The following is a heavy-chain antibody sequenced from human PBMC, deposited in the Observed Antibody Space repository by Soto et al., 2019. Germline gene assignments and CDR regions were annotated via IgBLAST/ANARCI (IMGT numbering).Heavy chain of an antibody. CDR1: GGTFSSYA. D-gene: IGHD2-15*01. CDR2: IIPILGIA. V-gene: IGHV1-69*04. CDR3: ATKVAASDY. J-gene: IGHJ4*02. Sequence: GASVKVSCKASGGTFSSYAISWVRQAPGQGLEWMGRIIPILGIANYAQKFQGRVTITADESTSTAYMELSSLRSEDTAVYYCATKVAASDYWGQGTLVTVSS.